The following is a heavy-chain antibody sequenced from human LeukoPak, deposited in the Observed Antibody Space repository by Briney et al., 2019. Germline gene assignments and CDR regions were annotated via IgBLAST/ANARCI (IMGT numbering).Heavy chain of an antibody. CDR2: MNPNSGNT. J-gene: IGHJ3*02. CDR1: GYTFTSYD. Sequence: ASVKVSCKASGYTFTSYDINWVRQATGQGLEWMGWMNPNSGNTGYAQKFQGRVTITRNTSISTAYMELSSLRSEDTAVYYCARRSPGLGAFDIWGQGTMVTVSS. V-gene: IGHV1-8*03. CDR3: ARRSPGLGAFDI. D-gene: IGHD3-10*01.